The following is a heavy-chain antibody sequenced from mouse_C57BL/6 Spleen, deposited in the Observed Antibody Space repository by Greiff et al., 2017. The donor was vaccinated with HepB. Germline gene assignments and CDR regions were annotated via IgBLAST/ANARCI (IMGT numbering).Heavy chain of an antibody. V-gene: IGHV3-6*01. D-gene: IGHD1-1*02. CDR2: ISDDGSN. CDR1: GYSITSGYT. J-gene: IGHJ1*03. CDR3: ARKVLWQKAYWDFDV. Sequence: VQLQQSGPGLVKPSQSLSLTCSVTGYSITSGYTWNWIRQLPGNKLEWIGYISDDGSNNYDPSLKNRISITLDTSKNQFFLKLNSVTTEDTATYYCARKVLWQKAYWDFDVWGTGTTVTVSS.